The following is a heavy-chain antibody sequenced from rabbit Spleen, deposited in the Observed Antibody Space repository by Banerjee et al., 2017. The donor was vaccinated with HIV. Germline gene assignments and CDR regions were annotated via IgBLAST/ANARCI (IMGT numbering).Heavy chain of an antibody. V-gene: IGHV1S45*01. CDR2: IYTGNVKT. Sequence: QEQLVESGGGLVKPGASLTLTCTPSGFSFGSSYDICWVRQAPGKGLEWIGCIYTGNVKTYYASWAKGRFTISKTSSTTVTLQMTSLTAADTATYFCARDAGTSFSTYGMDLWGQGTLVTVS. D-gene: IGHD8-1*01. J-gene: IGHJ6*01. CDR3: ARDAGTSFSTYGMDL. CDR1: GFSFGSSYD.